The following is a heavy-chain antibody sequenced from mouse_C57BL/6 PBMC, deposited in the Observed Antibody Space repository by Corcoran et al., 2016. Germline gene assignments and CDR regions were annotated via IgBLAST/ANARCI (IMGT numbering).Heavy chain of an antibody. Sequence: EVQLQQSGPELVKPGASVKISCKSSGYTFTDYYMNWVKQSPGKSREWIGDINPNNGGTSYNQKFKGKAIWTLDKSSSTAYMELRSLTAEDAAVDYWARGAMDYGGQGTAVTVS. V-gene: IGHV1-26*01. CDR1: GYTFTDYY. J-gene: IGHJ4*01. CDR2: INPNNGGT. CDR3: ARGAMDY.